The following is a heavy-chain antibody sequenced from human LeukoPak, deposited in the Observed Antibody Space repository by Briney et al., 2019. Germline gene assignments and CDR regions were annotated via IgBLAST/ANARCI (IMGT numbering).Heavy chain of an antibody. D-gene: IGHD5-12*01. J-gene: IGHJ6*02. V-gene: IGHV3-53*01. CDR2: IYSGGST. CDR3: ARDRGYSGYDYGLGYYYYYGMDV. Sequence: GGSLRLSCAASGFTVSRNYMSWVRQAPGKGLEWVSVIYSGGSTYYADSVKGRFTISRDNSKNTLYLQMNSLRAEDTAVYYCARDRGYSGYDYGLGYYYYYGMDVWGQGTTDTVSS. CDR1: GFTVSRNY.